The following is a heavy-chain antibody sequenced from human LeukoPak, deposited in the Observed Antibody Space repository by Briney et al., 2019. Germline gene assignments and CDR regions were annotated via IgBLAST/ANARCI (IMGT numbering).Heavy chain of an antibody. D-gene: IGHD4-23*01. V-gene: IGHV1-24*01. CDR1: GYTLTELS. CDR3: ATDSRLFDLDYGGNSDAFDI. Sequence: ASVKVSCKVSGYTLTELSMHWVRQAPGKGLEWMGGFDPEDGETIYAQKFQGRVTMTEDTSTDTAYMELSSLRSEDTAVYYCATDSRLFDLDYGGNSDAFDIWGQGTMVTVSS. J-gene: IGHJ3*02. CDR2: FDPEDGET.